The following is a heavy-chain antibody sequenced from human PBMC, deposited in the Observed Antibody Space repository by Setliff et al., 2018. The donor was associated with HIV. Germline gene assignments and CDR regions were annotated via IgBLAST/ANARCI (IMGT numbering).Heavy chain of an antibody. J-gene: IGHJ4*02. Sequence: GESLKISCKSSGYSFTSYWIGWVRQMPGKGLEWMGIIYPDDSDTRYSPSFQGQVTISADKPISTAYLQWSSLRSEDTAMYYCARDAGYIGTSWNYWGQGTLVTSPQ. CDR2: IYPDDSDT. CDR3: ARDAGYIGTSWNY. CDR1: GYSFTSYW. D-gene: IGHD5-12*01. V-gene: IGHV5-51*04.